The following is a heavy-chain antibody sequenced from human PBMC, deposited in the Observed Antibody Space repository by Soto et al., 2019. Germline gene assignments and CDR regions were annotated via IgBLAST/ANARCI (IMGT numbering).Heavy chain of an antibody. Sequence: QLQLQESGSGLVKPSQTLSLTCAVSGGSISSGGYSWSWIRQPPGKGLEWIGYIYHSGSTYYNPYRKSRVNISVDRSKIQFSLKLSSVTAADTAVYYCARYWGITGTFDYWGQVTLVTVSS. D-gene: IGHD1-7*01. V-gene: IGHV4-30-2*01. CDR2: IYHSGST. CDR3: ARYWGITGTFDY. J-gene: IGHJ4*02. CDR1: GGSISSGGYS.